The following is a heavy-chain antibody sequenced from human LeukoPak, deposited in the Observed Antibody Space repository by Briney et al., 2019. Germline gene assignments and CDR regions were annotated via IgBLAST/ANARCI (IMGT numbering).Heavy chain of an antibody. CDR2: IYYSGST. V-gene: IGHV4-59*12. CDR3: ARGTMYSSGWYFDY. D-gene: IGHD6-19*01. Sequence: PSETLSLTCTVSGGSISSYYWSWIRQPPGKGLEWIGYIYYSGSTNYNPSLKSRVTISVDTSKNQFSLKLSSVTAADTAVYYCARGTMYSSGWYFDYWGQGTLVTVSS. CDR1: GGSISSYY. J-gene: IGHJ4*02.